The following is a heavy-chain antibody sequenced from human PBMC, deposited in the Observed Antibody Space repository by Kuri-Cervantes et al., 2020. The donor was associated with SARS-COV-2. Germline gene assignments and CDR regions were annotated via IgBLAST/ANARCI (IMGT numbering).Heavy chain of an antibody. Sequence: ASVKVSCKASGYTFTGYYMHWVRQAPGQGLEWMGWINPNSGGTNYAQKFQGRVTMTRDTSISTAYMELSRLRSDDTAVYYCARDYYGLGSYFPVYWGQGTLVTVSS. V-gene: IGHV1-2*02. CDR2: INPNSGGT. D-gene: IGHD3-10*01. J-gene: IGHJ4*02. CDR1: GYTFTGYY. CDR3: ARDYYGLGSYFPVY.